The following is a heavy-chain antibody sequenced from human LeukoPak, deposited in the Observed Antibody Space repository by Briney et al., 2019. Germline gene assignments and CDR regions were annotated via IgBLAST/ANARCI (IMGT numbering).Heavy chain of an antibody. V-gene: IGHV4-59*01. D-gene: IGHD6-13*01. CDR1: GSSISRYY. CDR3: ARSYSSSWYNWFDP. CDR2: IYDSGNT. J-gene: IGHJ5*02. Sequence: SETLSLTCGVSGSSISRYYWTWIRQPPGKGLEWVVYIYDSGNTNYNPSLKSRVTISLDTSRNQFSLNLNSVTTADTAVYYCARSYSSSWYNWFDPWGQGTLVTVSS.